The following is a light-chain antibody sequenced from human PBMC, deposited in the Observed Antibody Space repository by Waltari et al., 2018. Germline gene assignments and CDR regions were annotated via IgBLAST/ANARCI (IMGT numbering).Light chain of an antibody. Sequence: QLVLTQSPSASASLGASVKLTCTLDSGHSNNIVAWLQRRPEKGPRYLMKVNSDGSHTKGDDSPDRFSGSSSGPERYLTSSSLQSEDEADYYCQTGGHGTWVFGGGTKLTVV. CDR3: QTGGHGTWV. CDR1: SGHSNNI. J-gene: IGLJ3*02. CDR2: VNSDGSH. V-gene: IGLV4-69*01.